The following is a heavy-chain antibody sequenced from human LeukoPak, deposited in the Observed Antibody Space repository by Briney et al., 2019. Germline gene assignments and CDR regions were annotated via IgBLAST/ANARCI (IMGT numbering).Heavy chain of an antibody. D-gene: IGHD1-26*01. CDR3: AKDPRRWELGDY. Sequence: LPGGSLRLSCAASGFTFSSYATSWVRQAPGKGLEWVSAISGSGGSTYYADSVKGRFTISRDNSKNTLYLQMNSLRAEDTAVYYCAKDPRRWELGDYWGQGTLVTVSS. V-gene: IGHV3-23*01. CDR1: GFTFSSYA. CDR2: ISGSGGST. J-gene: IGHJ4*02.